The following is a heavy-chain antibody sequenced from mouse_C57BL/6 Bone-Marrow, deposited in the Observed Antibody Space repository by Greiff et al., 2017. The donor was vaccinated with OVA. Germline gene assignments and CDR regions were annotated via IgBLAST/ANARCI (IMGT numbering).Heavy chain of an antibody. Sequence: QVQLQQPGAELVKPGASVKMSCKASGYTFTSYWITWVKQRPGHGLEWIGDIYPGSGSTNYNEKFKSKATLTVDTSSSTAYMQLSSLTSEDSAVYYCARYIYYGNYEDYWGQGTTLTVSS. J-gene: IGHJ2*01. D-gene: IGHD2-1*01. V-gene: IGHV1-55*01. CDR3: ARYIYYGNYEDY. CDR1: GYTFTSYW. CDR2: IYPGSGST.